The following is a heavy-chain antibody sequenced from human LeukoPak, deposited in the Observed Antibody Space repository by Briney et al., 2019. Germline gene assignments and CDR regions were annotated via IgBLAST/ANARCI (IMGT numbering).Heavy chain of an antibody. D-gene: IGHD3-9*01. V-gene: IGHV1-18*01. CDR2: ISAYNGNT. J-gene: IGHJ4*02. CDR1: GYTFTSYG. Sequence: VASVTVSCKASGYTFTSYGISWVRQAPGQGLEWMGWISAYNGNTNYAQKLQGRVTMTTDTSTSTAYMELRSLRSDDTAVYYCARDSKADWLPRSNDYWGQGTPVTVSS. CDR3: ARDSKADWLPRSNDY.